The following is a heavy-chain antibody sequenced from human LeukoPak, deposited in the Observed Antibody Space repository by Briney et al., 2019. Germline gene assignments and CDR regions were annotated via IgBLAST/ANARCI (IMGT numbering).Heavy chain of an antibody. CDR1: GYTFTGYY. Sequence: ASVKVSCKASGYTFTGYYMHWVRQAPGQGLEWMGWINPNSGGTNYAQKFQGRVTMTRDTSISTAYMELSRLRSDDTAVYYCARSESSYYYYMDVWGKGTTVTVSS. J-gene: IGHJ6*03. D-gene: IGHD2-2*01. CDR3: ARSESSYYYYMDV. V-gene: IGHV1-2*02. CDR2: INPNSGGT.